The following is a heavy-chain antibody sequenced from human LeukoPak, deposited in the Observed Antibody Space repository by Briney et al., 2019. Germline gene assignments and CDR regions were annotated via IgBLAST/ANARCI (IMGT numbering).Heavy chain of an antibody. CDR2: IYYAGST. D-gene: IGHD7-27*01. J-gene: IGHJ6*03. V-gene: IGHV4-59*01. CDR1: GGSISSYY. Sequence: PSETLSLTCGVSGGSISSYYWAWIRQAPGKGLEWIGYIYYAGSTNYNPSLKSRVTMSVDMSRNQFSLRMTSVTAADTAVYYCATGSYYYYYMDVWGKGTTVTISS. CDR3: ATGSYYYYYMDV.